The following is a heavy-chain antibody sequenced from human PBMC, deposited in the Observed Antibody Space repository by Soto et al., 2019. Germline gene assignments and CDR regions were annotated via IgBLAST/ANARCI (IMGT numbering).Heavy chain of an antibody. Sequence: EVQLVESGGGLVKPGGSLRLSCAASGFTFSSYSMNWVRQAPGKGLEWISSISSSSSYIYYADSVKGRFTISRDNAKNSLSLQMNSLRAEDTAVYYGARTTSSRWPVVVVAFDIWGQGTMVTVSS. V-gene: IGHV3-21*01. J-gene: IGHJ3*02. CDR1: GFTFSSYS. CDR2: ISSSSSYI. CDR3: ARTTSSRWPVVVVAFDI. D-gene: IGHD6-13*01.